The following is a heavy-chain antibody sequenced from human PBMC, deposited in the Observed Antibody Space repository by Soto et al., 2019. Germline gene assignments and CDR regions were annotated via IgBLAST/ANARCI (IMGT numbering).Heavy chain of an antibody. CDR3: ATDIHATWLLNT. Sequence: GGSLRLSCAASGFTFSGKTMYWVRQAPGKGLEWVALIAPDASQIYYADSVKGRFTISRDNSKNTLYLQMNSLGAEDTSLYLCATDIHATWLLNTWGQGTLVTVS. CDR1: GFTFSGKT. J-gene: IGHJ5*02. CDR2: IAPDASQI. D-gene: IGHD2-2*02. V-gene: IGHV3-30-3*01.